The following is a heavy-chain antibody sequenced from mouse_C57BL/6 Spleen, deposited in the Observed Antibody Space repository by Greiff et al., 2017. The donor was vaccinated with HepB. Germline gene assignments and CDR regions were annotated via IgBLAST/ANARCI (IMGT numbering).Heavy chain of an antibody. J-gene: IGHJ2*01. CDR2: IRNKANGYTT. V-gene: IGHV7-3*01. CDR1: GFTFTDYY. Sequence: EVNVVESGGGLVQPGGSLSLSCAASGFTFTDYYMSWVRQPPGKALEWLGFIRNKANGYTTEYSASVKGRLTISRDNSKSIIYLQMNALRAEDSATYYCARSPITTVNFDYWGQGTTLTVSS. D-gene: IGHD1-1*01. CDR3: ARSPITTVNFDY.